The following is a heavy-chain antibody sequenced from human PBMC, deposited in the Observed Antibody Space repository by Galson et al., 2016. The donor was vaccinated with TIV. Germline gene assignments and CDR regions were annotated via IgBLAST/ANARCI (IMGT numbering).Heavy chain of an antibody. Sequence: SLRLSCAASGLSVSINYMTWVRQAPGKGLEWVSLISDDGNTYYADSVKGRFTISRDSSKNTLYRQMNTLRVEDTAVYFCARDRVVDATYYYYYYGMDVWGQGTAVTVSS. CDR2: ISDDGNT. J-gene: IGHJ6*02. V-gene: IGHV3-66*02. CDR1: GLSVSINY. CDR3: ARDRVVDATYYYYYYGMDV. D-gene: IGHD3-22*01.